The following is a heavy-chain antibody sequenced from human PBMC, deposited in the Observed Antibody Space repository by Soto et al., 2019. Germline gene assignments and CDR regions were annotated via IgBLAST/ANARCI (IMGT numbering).Heavy chain of an antibody. J-gene: IGHJ3*02. CDR2: INPNSGGT. D-gene: IGHD6-13*01. CDR3: VRDRSGIAAAGRPTDAFDI. V-gene: IGHV1-2*04. Sequence: ASVKVSCKASGYTFTGYYMHWVRQAPGQGLEWMGWINPNSGGTNYAQKFQGWVTMTRGTSISTAYMELSRLRSDDTAVYYCVRDRSGIAAAGRPTDAFDIWGQGTMVTVSS. CDR1: GYTFTGYY.